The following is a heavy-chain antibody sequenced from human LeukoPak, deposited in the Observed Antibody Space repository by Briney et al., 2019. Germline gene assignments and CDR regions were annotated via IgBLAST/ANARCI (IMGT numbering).Heavy chain of an antibody. CDR3: ASGGYYDFWSGPGY. J-gene: IGHJ4*02. V-gene: IGHV3-21*01. D-gene: IGHD3-3*01. CDR2: ISSSSSYI. CDR1: GFSFDDYG. Sequence: PGGSLRLSCAASGFSFDDYGMSWVRQVPGKGLEWVSSISSSSSYIYYADSVKGRFTISRDNAKNSLYLQMNSLRAEDTAVYYCASGGYYDFWSGPGYWGQGTLVTVSS.